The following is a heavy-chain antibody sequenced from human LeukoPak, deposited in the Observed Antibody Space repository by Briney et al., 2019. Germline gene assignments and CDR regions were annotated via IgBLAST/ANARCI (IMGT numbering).Heavy chain of an antibody. CDR1: GGSISSGSYY. V-gene: IGHV4-61*02. D-gene: IGHD3-3*01. Sequence: SQTLSLTCTVSGGSISSGSYYWSWIRQPAGKGLEWIGRIYTSGSTNYNPSLKSRVTISVDTSKNQFSLKLSSVTAADTAVYYCARGRTYYDFWSGYPPNWFDPWGQGTLVTVSS. CDR2: IYTSGST. CDR3: ARGRTYYDFWSGYPPNWFDP. J-gene: IGHJ5*02.